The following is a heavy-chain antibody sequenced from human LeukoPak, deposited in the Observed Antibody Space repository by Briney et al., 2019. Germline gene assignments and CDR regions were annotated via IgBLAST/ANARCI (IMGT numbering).Heavy chain of an antibody. CDR2: IVVGSGNT. CDR3: ARVVPPGVVSGYDSGFDY. Sequence: GTSVKVSCKASGFTFTSSAMQWVRQARGQRLEWIGWIVVGSGNTNYAQKFQERVTITRDMSTSTAYMELSSLRSEDTAVYYCARVVPPGVVSGYDSGFDYWGQGTLVTVSS. V-gene: IGHV1-58*02. D-gene: IGHD5-12*01. J-gene: IGHJ4*02. CDR1: GFTFTSSA.